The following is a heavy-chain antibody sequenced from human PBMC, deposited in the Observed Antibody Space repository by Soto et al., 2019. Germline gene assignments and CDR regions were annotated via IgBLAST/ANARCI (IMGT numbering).Heavy chain of an antibody. CDR2: ISWRETIT. CDR1: GLSFSSYT. V-gene: IGHV3-30-3*01. J-gene: IGHJ4*02. Sequence: GGSLRLSCAASGLSFSSYTMHWVRQAPGKGLEWVAVISWRETITYYADSVKGRFTISRDNSKNTLYLQMNSLRPEDTAVYYCASPQYDRSGYFASWGQGTLVTVSS. CDR3: ASPQYDRSGYFAS. D-gene: IGHD3-22*01.